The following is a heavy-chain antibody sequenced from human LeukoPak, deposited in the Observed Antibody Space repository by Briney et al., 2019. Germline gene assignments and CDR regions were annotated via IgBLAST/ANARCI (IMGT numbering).Heavy chain of an antibody. CDR2: IYHSGST. V-gene: IGHV4-30-2*01. D-gene: IGHD3-10*01. CDR1: GGSISSGGYY. CDR3: ASLAVRGGEIDY. J-gene: IGHJ4*02. Sequence: KPSQTLSLTCTVSGGSISSGGYYWSWIRQPPGKGLEWLGYIYHSGSTYYNPSLKSRVTISVDRSKNQFSLKLSSVTAADTAVYYCASLAVRGGEIDYWGQGTLVTVSS.